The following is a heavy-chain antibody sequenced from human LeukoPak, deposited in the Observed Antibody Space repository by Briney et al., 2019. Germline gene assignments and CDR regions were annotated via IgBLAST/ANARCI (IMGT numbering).Heavy chain of an antibody. CDR1: GFTFSAYE. CDR3: AKLLAGGADYYYYMDV. CDR2: IGSSGSTV. D-gene: IGHD3-3*01. Sequence: GGSLRLSCAASGFTFSAYEMNWVRQAPGKGLEWVSYIGSSGSTVYYADSVKGRFTISRDNAKNSLYMQMESLRAEDTAVYYCAKLLAGGADYYYYMDVWGKGTTVTVSS. V-gene: IGHV3-48*03. J-gene: IGHJ6*03.